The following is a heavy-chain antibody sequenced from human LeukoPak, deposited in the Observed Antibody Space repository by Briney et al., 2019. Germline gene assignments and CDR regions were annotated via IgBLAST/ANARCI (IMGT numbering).Heavy chain of an antibody. Sequence: ASVKVSCKASGYTFTDYYMHWVRQAPGQGFEWMGWINPNDGDTNYAQKFQGRVTMTRDTPISTAHMEVSRLRSDDTAVYYCARANFLYCSSTTCLFDYWGQGTLVTVSS. CDR1: GYTFTDYY. D-gene: IGHD2-2*01. CDR2: INPNDGDT. V-gene: IGHV1-2*02. CDR3: ARANFLYCSSTTCLFDY. J-gene: IGHJ4*02.